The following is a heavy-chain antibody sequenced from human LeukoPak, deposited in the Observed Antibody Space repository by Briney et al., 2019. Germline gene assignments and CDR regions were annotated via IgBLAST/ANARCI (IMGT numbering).Heavy chain of an antibody. CDR2: ISSDSNSI. D-gene: IGHD5-12*01. V-gene: IGHV3-21*01. Sequence: GESLRLSCAASGFAFSRYSVTWVRQGPGKGLEWVSSISSDSNSIYYANTLKGRFTISRDNAKNSLYLQMNSLRAEDTAVYYCARTVYSAYDSYFDFWGQGTLVTVSS. CDR1: GFAFSRYS. CDR3: ARTVYSAYDSYFDF. J-gene: IGHJ4*02.